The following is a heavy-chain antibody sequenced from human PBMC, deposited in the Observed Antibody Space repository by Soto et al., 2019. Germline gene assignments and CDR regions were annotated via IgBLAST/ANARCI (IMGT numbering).Heavy chain of an antibody. V-gene: IGHV4-39*01. D-gene: IGHD2-15*01. J-gene: IGHJ4*02. Sequence: SETLSLTCTVSGGSISSSSYYWGWIRQAPGKGLEWIGSIYYSGSTYYNPSLKSRVTISVDTSKNQFSLKLSSVTAADTAVYYCARQGGVVVVAATPVLFDYWGQGTLVTVSS. CDR1: GGSISSSSYY. CDR3: ARQGGVVVVAATPVLFDY. CDR2: IYYSGST.